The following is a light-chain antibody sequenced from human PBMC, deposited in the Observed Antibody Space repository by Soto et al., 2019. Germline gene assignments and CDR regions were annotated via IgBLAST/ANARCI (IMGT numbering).Light chain of an antibody. Sequence: QSALTQPASVSGSPGQSITISCAGTSSDVGGYTYVSWYQQHPGKAPKLMIYDVSNRPSGVSNRFSGSKSGNTASLTISGLQAEDEADYYCPSYTSSSTPYVFGGGTKVTVL. J-gene: IGLJ1*01. CDR3: PSYTSSSTPYV. CDR1: SSDVGGYTY. CDR2: DVS. V-gene: IGLV2-14*01.